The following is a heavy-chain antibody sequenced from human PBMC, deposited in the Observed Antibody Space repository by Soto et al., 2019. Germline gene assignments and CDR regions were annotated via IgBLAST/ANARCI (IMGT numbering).Heavy chain of an antibody. CDR1: CGSISSYY. D-gene: IGHD3-22*01. V-gene: IGHV4-59*01. Sequence: SETLSLTCTVSCGSISSYYRSWIRQPPGKGLEWIEYIYYSGSTNYNPSLKSRVTISVDTSKNQFSLKLSSVTAADTAVYYCARGGYYYDSSGYFDYWGQGTLVTVSS. J-gene: IGHJ4*02. CDR3: ARGGYYYDSSGYFDY. CDR2: IYYSGST.